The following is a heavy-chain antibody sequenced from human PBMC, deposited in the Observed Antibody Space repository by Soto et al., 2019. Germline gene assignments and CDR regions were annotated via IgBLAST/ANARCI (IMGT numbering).Heavy chain of an antibody. CDR2: INHSGST. CDR1: GGSFSTYY. V-gene: IGHV4-34*01. J-gene: IGHJ6*02. D-gene: IGHD3-3*01. CDR3: ARHNRPDYDFWSGYYTHYYYYYGMDV. Sequence: SETLSLTCTVQGGSFSTYYWSWIRQPPGKGLEWIGEINHSGSTYYNPSLKSRVTISVDTSKNQFSLKLSSVTAADTAVYYCARHNRPDYDFWSGYYTHYYYYYGMDVWGQGTTVTVSS.